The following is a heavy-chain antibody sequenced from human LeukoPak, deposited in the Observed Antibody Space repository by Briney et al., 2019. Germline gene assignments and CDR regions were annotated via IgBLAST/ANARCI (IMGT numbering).Heavy chain of an antibody. CDR1: GFTFSSYW. Sequence: GGSLRLSCAASGFTFSSYWMSWVRQAPGKGLEWVANIKQDGSEKYYVDSVKGRFTISRDNAKNSLYLQMNSLRAEDTAMYYCARSYFYDSSGDPAWGQGTLVTVSS. D-gene: IGHD3-22*01. CDR3: ARSYFYDSSGDPA. CDR2: IKQDGSEK. J-gene: IGHJ5*02. V-gene: IGHV3-7*01.